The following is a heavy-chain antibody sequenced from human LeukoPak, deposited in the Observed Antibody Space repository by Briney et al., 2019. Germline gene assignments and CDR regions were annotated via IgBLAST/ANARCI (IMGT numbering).Heavy chain of an antibody. Sequence: TGGSLRLSCATSGFNFSAYTMNWVRQAPGKGLDWVSSTSPTAAYIHYADSMKGRFTISRDNARRSLYLQMNSLRVEDTAMYYCVSSLHGFSYGPGYWGQGTLVIVSS. CDR1: GFNFSAYT. CDR2: TSPTAAYI. CDR3: VSSLHGFSYGPGY. V-gene: IGHV3-21*01. J-gene: IGHJ4*02. D-gene: IGHD3-10*01.